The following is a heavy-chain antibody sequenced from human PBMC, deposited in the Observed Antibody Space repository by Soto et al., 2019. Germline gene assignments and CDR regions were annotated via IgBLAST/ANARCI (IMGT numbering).Heavy chain of an antibody. CDR3: ARDNGYSYGYTLDH. J-gene: IGHJ4*02. CDR1: GGSIRSYY. Sequence: PSETLSLTCTVSGGSIRSYYWSWIRQPPGKGLEWIGYIYYSGSTNYNPSLKSRVTISVDTSKNQFSLKLSSVTAADTAVYYCARDNGYSYGYTLDHWGQGTLVTVS. CDR2: IYYSGST. V-gene: IGHV4-59*01. D-gene: IGHD5-18*01.